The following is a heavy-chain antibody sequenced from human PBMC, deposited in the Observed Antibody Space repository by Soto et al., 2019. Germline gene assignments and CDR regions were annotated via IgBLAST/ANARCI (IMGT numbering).Heavy chain of an antibody. CDR3: ARDPGTGAALRAYHFDY. J-gene: IGHJ4*02. D-gene: IGHD1-1*01. V-gene: IGHV1-3*01. CDR2: INAGNGDT. CDR1: RYSFTTYA. Sequence: ASVKVSCKAARYSFTTYALHWVRQAPGQRLEWMGWINAGNGDTKYSEKFQGRVTITRDTSANTAYMELSSLRSEDTSVYYCARDPGTGAALRAYHFDYWGQGTLVTVSS.